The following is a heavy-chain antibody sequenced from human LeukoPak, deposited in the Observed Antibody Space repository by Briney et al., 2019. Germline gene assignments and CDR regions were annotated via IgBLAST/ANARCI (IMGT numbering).Heavy chain of an antibody. V-gene: IGHV3-30*18. CDR3: AKSQLIGSYHPPGY. CDR1: GFTFSSYG. J-gene: IGHJ4*02. CDR2: ISYDGSHE. D-gene: IGHD1-26*01. Sequence: GGSQRLSCAASGFTFSSYGIHWVRQAPGKGLEWVALISYDGSHEYYPASVKGRFTISRDNSKNTLSLQMNSLRPEDTAVYYCAKSQLIGSYHPPGYWGQGTLVTVSS.